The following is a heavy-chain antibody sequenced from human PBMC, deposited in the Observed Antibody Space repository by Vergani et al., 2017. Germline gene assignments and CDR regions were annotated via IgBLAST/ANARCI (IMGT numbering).Heavy chain of an antibody. D-gene: IGHD3-10*01. V-gene: IGHV4-34*01. CDR2: INHSGST. J-gene: IGHJ4*02. CDR1: GGSFSGYY. CDR3: ARAEWFGDLG. Sequence: QVQLQQWGAGLLKPSETLSLTCAVYGGSFSGYYWSWIRQPPGKGLEWIGEINHSGSTNYNPSLKSRVTISVDTSKNQFSLKLSSVTAADTAVYYCARAEWFGDLGWGQGTLVTVSS.